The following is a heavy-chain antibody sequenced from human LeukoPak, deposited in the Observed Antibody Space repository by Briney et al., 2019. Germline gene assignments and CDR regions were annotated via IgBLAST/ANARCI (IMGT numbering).Heavy chain of an antibody. V-gene: IGHV1-2*02. CDR3: APSVGATMGFDY. CDR1: GYSFSAYY. Sequence: AAVKVSCKASGYSFSAYYMHWVRQAPGQGLEWMGCIVPNSGGTDYAQKFQGRVTMTRDTSISTAYMELRRLRSDDTAVFYCAPSVGATMGFDYWGQGPLVTVSS. D-gene: IGHD1-26*01. CDR2: IVPNSGGT. J-gene: IGHJ4*02.